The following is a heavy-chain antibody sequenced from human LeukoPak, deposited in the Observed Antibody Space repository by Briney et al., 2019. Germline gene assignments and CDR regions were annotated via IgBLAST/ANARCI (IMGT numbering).Heavy chain of an antibody. CDR1: GGSISTYY. Sequence: SETLSLTCTVSGGSISTYYWSWIRQPPGKGLEWIGYVHYSGSTNYNPSLKSRVTMSVDTSKNQFSLKLSSVTAADTAVYYCARDVAVRGVNWFDPWGQGTLVTVSS. CDR2: VHYSGST. V-gene: IGHV4-59*12. D-gene: IGHD3-10*01. J-gene: IGHJ5*02. CDR3: ARDVAVRGVNWFDP.